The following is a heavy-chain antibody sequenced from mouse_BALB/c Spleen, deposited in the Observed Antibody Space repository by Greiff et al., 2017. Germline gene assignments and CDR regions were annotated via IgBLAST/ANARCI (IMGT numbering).Heavy chain of an antibody. V-gene: IGHV1S22*01. J-gene: IGHJ3*01. CDR3: AMNYGGGFAY. CDR1: GYTFTSYW. D-gene: IGHD1-1*01. Sequence: LQQPGSELVRPGASVKLSCKASGYTFTSYWMHWVKQRPGQGLEWIGNIYPGSGSTNYDEKFKGKATLTADKSSSTAYMQLSSLTSENSAVYFCAMNYGGGFAYWGQGTLVTVSA. CDR2: IYPGSGST.